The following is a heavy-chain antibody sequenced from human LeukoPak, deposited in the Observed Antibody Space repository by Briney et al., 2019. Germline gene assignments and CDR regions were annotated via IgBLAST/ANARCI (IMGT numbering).Heavy chain of an antibody. CDR1: GGTFSSYA. Sequence: ASVKVSCKASGGTFSSYAINWVRQATGQGLEWMGWMNPKSGNTGSAQRFQGRVTMTRDTSISTAYMELSSLRSEDTAVYYCARGGSMVYWGQGTLVTVSS. CDR3: ARGGSMVY. J-gene: IGHJ4*02. V-gene: IGHV1-8*02. D-gene: IGHD2-2*01. CDR2: MNPKSGNT.